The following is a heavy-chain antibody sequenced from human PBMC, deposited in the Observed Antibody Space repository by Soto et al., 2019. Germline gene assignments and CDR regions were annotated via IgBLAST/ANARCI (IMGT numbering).Heavy chain of an antibody. Sequence: PSETLSLTCTVSGGSISSGDYYWSWIRQPPGKGLEWIGYIYYSGSTYYNPSLKSRVTISVDTSKNQFSLKLSSVTAADTAVYYCARGFGWFGGFDYWGQGTLVTVSS. D-gene: IGHD3-10*01. J-gene: IGHJ4*02. CDR3: ARGFGWFGGFDY. V-gene: IGHV4-30-4*01. CDR2: IYYSGST. CDR1: GGSISSGDYY.